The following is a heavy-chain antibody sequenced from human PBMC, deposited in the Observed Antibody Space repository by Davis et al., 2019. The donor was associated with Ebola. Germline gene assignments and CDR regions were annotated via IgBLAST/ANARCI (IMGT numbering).Heavy chain of an antibody. J-gene: IGHJ5*02. CDR2: IYYSGST. D-gene: IGHD2-15*01. CDR1: GGSISSYY. Sequence: MPSETLSLTCTVSGGSISSYYWSWIRQPPGKGLEWIGYIYYSGSTNYNPSLKSRVTISVDTSKNQFSLKLSSVTSADTAVYYCARVVGCSGGSCYSGFDPWGQGTLVTSPQ. V-gene: IGHV4-59*01. CDR3: ARVVGCSGGSCYSGFDP.